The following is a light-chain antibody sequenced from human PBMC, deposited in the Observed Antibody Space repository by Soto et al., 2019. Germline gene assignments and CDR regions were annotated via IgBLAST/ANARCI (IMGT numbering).Light chain of an antibody. CDR1: QTISSW. CDR2: KAS. V-gene: IGKV1-5*03. CDR3: QQYNTVGIT. J-gene: IGKJ3*01. Sequence: DIQMTQSPSTLSGSVGDRVTITCRASQTISSWLAWYQQKPGKAPKLLIYKASTLKSGVPSRFSGSGSGTEFTLTISSLQPDDFATYFCQQYNTVGITFGPGTKVDIK.